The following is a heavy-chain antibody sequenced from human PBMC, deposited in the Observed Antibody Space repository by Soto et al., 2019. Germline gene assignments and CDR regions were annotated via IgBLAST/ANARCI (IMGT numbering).Heavy chain of an antibody. J-gene: IGHJ1*01. V-gene: IGHV1-2*02. Sequence: ASVKVSCKASGYTFTGYYMHWVRQAPGQGLEWMGWINPNSGGTNYAQKFQGRVTMTRDTSINTAYMELSRLRSDDTAVYYCARGSRICSSTSCPQYFQHWGQGTLVTVSS. D-gene: IGHD2-2*01. CDR1: GYTFTGYY. CDR2: INPNSGGT. CDR3: ARGSRICSSTSCPQYFQH.